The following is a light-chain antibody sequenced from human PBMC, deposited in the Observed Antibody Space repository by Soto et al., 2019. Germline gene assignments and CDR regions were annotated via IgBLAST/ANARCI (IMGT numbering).Light chain of an antibody. V-gene: IGLV2-14*01. Sequence: QSALTQPASVSGSPGQSITISCTGTSTDVGGYNYVSWYQQHPGKAPKLMIYDVSNRPSGVSSRFSGSKSGNTASLTISGLQAEDEADYCCSSYTSSITLVVFGGGTKLTVL. J-gene: IGLJ2*01. CDR2: DVS. CDR3: SSYTSSITLVV. CDR1: STDVGGYNY.